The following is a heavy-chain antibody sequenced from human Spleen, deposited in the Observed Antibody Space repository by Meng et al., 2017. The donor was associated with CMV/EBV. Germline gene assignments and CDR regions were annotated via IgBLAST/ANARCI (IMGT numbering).Heavy chain of an antibody. CDR3: AKTADGGWELSYFDH. CDR1: GFTFSSYG. Sequence: SGFTFSSYGMHWVRQAPGKGLEWVALIWYDETNRYYADSVKGRFTISRDNSKNTLYLQMNSLRAKDTAVYYCAKTADGGWELSYFDHWGQGTLVTVSS. CDR2: IWYDETNR. V-gene: IGHV3-33*06. D-gene: IGHD1-26*01. J-gene: IGHJ4*02.